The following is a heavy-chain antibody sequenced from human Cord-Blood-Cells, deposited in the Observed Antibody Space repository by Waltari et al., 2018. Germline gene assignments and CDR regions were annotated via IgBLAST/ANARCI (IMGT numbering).Heavy chain of an antibody. Sequence: QLQLQESGPGLVTPSATLSLTCTVSVGSISSSSYYWGWIRQPPGKGLEWIGSIYYSGSTYYNPSLKSRVTISVDTSKNQFSLKLSSVTAADTAVYYCARQGDSGYDWYFDLWGRGTLVTVSS. CDR2: IYYSGST. CDR1: VGSISSSSYY. J-gene: IGHJ2*01. CDR3: ARQGDSGYDWYFDL. D-gene: IGHD5-12*01. V-gene: IGHV4-39*01.